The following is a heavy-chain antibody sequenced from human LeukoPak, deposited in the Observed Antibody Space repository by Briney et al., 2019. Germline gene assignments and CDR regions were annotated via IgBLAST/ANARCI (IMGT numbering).Heavy chain of an antibody. CDR2: INHSGST. CDR1: GGSFSGYY. Sequence: NPSETLSLTCAVYGGSFSGYYWSWIRQPPGKGLEWIGEINHSGSTNYNPSLKSRVTISVDTSKNQFSLKLSSVTAADTAVYYCARGRRGSYYDSTSRFDPWGQGTLVTVSS. J-gene: IGHJ5*02. CDR3: ARGRRGSYYDSTSRFDP. V-gene: IGHV4-34*01. D-gene: IGHD3-22*01.